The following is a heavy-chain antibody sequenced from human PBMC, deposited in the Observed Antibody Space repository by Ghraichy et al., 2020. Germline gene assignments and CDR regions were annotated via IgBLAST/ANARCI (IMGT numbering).Heavy chain of an antibody. J-gene: IGHJ6*02. V-gene: IGHV4-59*01. Sequence: SETLSLTCTVSGDSISGSYWSWIRQPPGKGLEWIANIYNSGTTNSNPSLKSRVTVSVDTSKNQFSLKLTSVTAADTAVYYCARCTNCYTVGRADYHHAVDVWGQLTTVTVSS. CDR3: ARCTNCYTVGRADYHHAVDV. CDR2: IYNSGTT. D-gene: IGHD2-2*02. CDR1: GDSISGSY.